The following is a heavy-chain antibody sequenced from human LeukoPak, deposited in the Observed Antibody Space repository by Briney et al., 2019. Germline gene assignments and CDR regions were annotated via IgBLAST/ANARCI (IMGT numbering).Heavy chain of an antibody. CDR1: GGTFSGYA. D-gene: IGHD3-3*01. CDR2: IIPIFGTA. V-gene: IGHV1-69*05. Sequence: SVKVSCKASGGTFSGYAISWVRQAPGQGLEWMGGIIPIFGTANYAQKFQGRVTITTDESTSTAYMELSSLRSEDTAVYYCARALVRVDSIYGSYYYYYMDVWGKGTTVTVSS. CDR3: ARALVRVDSIYGSYYYYYMDV. J-gene: IGHJ6*03.